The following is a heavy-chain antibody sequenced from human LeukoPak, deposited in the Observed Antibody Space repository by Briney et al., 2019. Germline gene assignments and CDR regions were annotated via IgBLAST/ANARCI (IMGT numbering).Heavy chain of an antibody. CDR2: ISYDGSNK. V-gene: IGHV3-30*18. Sequence: PGGSLRLSCAASGFTFSSYGMHWVRQAPGKGLEWVAVISYDGSNKYYADSVKGRFTISRDNSRNTLYLQMNSLRAEDTAVYYCAKEYFDWLLGSDAFDIWGQGTMVTVSS. CDR3: AKEYFDWLLGSDAFDI. D-gene: IGHD3-9*01. J-gene: IGHJ3*02. CDR1: GFTFSSYG.